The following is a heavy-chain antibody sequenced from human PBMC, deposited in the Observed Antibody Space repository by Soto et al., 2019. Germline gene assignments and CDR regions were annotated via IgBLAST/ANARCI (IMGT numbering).Heavy chain of an antibody. CDR3: ARAVYCTPTSCPTYYDYYYMDV. Sequence: GGSLRLSCAASGFTFSDHYMNWIRQAPGKGLEWISYISYSGTTIYYAESVKGRFTISRDNAKNSLSLQMNSLRAEDTAVYYCARAVYCTPTSCPTYYDYYYMDVWGKGTTVTVSS. CDR1: GFTFSDHY. D-gene: IGHD2-2*01. J-gene: IGHJ6*03. V-gene: IGHV3-11*01. CDR2: ISYSGTTI.